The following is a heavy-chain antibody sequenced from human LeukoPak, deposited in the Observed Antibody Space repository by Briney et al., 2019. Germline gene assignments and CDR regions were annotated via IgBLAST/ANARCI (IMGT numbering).Heavy chain of an antibody. CDR3: ARDTTTGSGSYCRKYNWFDP. D-gene: IGHD3-10*01. J-gene: IGHJ5*02. CDR2: IYHSGST. V-gene: IGHV4-38-2*02. Sequence: SETLSLTCTVSGYSISSGYYWGWIRQPPGKGLEWIGSIYHSGSTYYNPSLKSRVTISVDTSKNQFSLKLSSVTAADTAVYYCARDTTTGSGSYCRKYNWFDPWGQGTLVTVSS. CDR1: GYSISSGYY.